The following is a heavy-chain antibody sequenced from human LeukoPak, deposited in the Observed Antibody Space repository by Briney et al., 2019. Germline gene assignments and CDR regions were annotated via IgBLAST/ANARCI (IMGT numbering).Heavy chain of an antibody. CDR2: IYSDNT. J-gene: IGHJ5*02. Sequence: GGSLRLSCTVSGFTVSSNSMSWVRQAPGKGLEWVSFIYSDNTHYSDSVKGRFTISRDISKNTLYLQMNSLRAEDTAVYYCAKDSVSSPAAQTIWFDPWGQGTLVTVSS. CDR1: GFTVSSNS. D-gene: IGHD6-13*01. V-gene: IGHV3-53*01. CDR3: AKDSVSSPAAQTIWFDP.